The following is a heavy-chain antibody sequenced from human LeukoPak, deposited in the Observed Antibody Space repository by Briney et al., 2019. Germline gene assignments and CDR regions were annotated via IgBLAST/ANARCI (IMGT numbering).Heavy chain of an antibody. V-gene: IGHV3-30*18. CDR3: AKDDCSGGSCYLYYYYGMDV. Sequence: GGSLRLPCAASGFTFSNYGMHWVRQAPGKGLEWVAVISYDGSNKYYADSVKGRSTISRDNSKNTLYLQMNSLRAEDTAVYYCAKDDCSGGSCYLYYYYGMDVWGQGTTVTVSS. D-gene: IGHD2-15*01. J-gene: IGHJ6*02. CDR1: GFTFSNYG. CDR2: ISYDGSNK.